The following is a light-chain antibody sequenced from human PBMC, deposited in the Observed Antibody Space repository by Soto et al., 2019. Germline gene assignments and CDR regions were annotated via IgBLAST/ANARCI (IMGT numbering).Light chain of an antibody. CDR1: SSNIGNNA. CDR2: YDD. J-gene: IGLJ2*01. Sequence: QSVLTQPPSVSAAPRQSVTISCSGSSSNIGNNAVNWYQQPPGKAPNLLIYYDDLLPSGVSDPFSGSKSGTSASLAISGLQSEDEADYYCAAWDDSLNGPVFGGGTKVTVL. V-gene: IGLV1-36*01. CDR3: AAWDDSLNGPV.